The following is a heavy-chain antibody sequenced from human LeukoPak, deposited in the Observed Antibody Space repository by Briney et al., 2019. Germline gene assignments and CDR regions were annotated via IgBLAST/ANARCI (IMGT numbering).Heavy chain of an antibody. Sequence: EASVKVSCKASGYTFTSYDINWVRQATGQGLEWMGWMNPNSGNTGYAQKFQGRVTMTRNTSISTAYMGLSSLRSEDTAVYYCARYPRSGKDNDYWGQGTLVTVSS. J-gene: IGHJ4*02. CDR1: GYTFTSYD. V-gene: IGHV1-8*01. CDR2: MNPNSGNT. CDR3: ARYPRSGKDNDY. D-gene: IGHD2-15*01.